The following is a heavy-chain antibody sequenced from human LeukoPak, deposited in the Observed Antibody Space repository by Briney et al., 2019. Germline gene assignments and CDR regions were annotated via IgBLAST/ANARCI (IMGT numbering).Heavy chain of an antibody. CDR2: ISGSGSST. CDR3: AKGGLGHLDY. Sequence: PGATLRLSCVASGFTFSTYGMNWVRQAPGKGLEWLSIISGSGSSTFYADSVKGRFIISRDNSKNTLYLQMNSLRDEDTAVYYCAKGGLGHLDYWGQGTLVTVSS. J-gene: IGHJ4*02. CDR1: GFTFSTYG. D-gene: IGHD3/OR15-3a*01. V-gene: IGHV3-23*01.